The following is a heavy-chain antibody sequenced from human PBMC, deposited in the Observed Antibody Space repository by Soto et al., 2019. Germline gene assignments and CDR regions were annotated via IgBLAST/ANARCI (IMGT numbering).Heavy chain of an antibody. J-gene: IGHJ6*01. CDR1: GLSFSNYA. CDR3: AQRPPIEYSSLGYGMDA. V-gene: IGHV3-23*01. CDR2: LSRSGDST. D-gene: IGHD6-6*01. Sequence: PGGSLRLSCVASGLSFSNYAMTWVRQAPGKGLEWVSALSRSGDSTFYADSVKGRFTISRDNSKNTLYLQMNSLRAEDTAVYYCAQRPPIEYSSLGYGMDAWGQGTTVTVSS.